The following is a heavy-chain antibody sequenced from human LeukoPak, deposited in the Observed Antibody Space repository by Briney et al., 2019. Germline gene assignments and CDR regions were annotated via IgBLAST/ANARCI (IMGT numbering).Heavy chain of an antibody. CDR3: TRDHLQLPGYYYMDV. Sequence: SETLSLTCTVSGGSINSGTSYWDWIRQPPGKGLEWLGNIYYSGGTYDNPSLKSRVTISVDTSKKQFSLKLSSVTAADTAVYYCTRDHLQLPGYYYMDVWGKGTTVTVSS. J-gene: IGHJ6*03. CDR2: IYYSGGT. D-gene: IGHD6-6*01. V-gene: IGHV4-39*07. CDR1: GGSINSGTSY.